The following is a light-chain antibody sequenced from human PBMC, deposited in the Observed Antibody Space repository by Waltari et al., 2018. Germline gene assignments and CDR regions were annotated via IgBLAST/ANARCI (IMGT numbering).Light chain of an antibody. CDR2: TAS. CDR3: LQHNTYPWT. Sequence: DIQMTQSPSSLSASVGDRVTFTCRASQGIRNDLGWYQQKPGKPPKRLIYTASTLQSGVQSSFRGTGSETEFTHTISSLQPEDFATYYCLQHNTYPWTFGQGTKVEIK. J-gene: IGKJ1*01. CDR1: QGIRND. V-gene: IGKV1-17*01.